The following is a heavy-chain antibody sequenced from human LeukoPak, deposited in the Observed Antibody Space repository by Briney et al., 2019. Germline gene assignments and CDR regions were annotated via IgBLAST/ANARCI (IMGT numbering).Heavy chain of an antibody. CDR2: ISSSSSYI. J-gene: IGHJ6*03. CDR1: GFTFSSYS. Sequence: PGGSLRLSCAASGFTFSSYSMNGVRQAPGKGLEGVSSISSSSSYIYYADSVKGRFTISRDNAKNSLYLQMNSLRAEDTAVYYCARGHDYYYMDVWGKGTTVSVSS. CDR3: ARGHDYYYMDV. V-gene: IGHV3-21*01.